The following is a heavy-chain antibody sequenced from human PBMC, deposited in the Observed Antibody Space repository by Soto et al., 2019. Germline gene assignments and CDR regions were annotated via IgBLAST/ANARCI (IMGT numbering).Heavy chain of an antibody. J-gene: IGHJ6*02. V-gene: IGHV1-69*12. D-gene: IGHD1-26*01. CDR3: AREVVGATGPVYYYCGMDV. CDR1: GGTFSSYA. Sequence: QVQLVQSGAEVKKPGSSVKVSCKASGGTFSSYAISWVRQAPGQGLEWMGGIIPIFGTANYAQKFQGRVTITADESPSTAYMEVSSLRSEDTAVYYCAREVVGATGPVYYYCGMDVWGQGTTVTVSS. CDR2: IIPIFGTA.